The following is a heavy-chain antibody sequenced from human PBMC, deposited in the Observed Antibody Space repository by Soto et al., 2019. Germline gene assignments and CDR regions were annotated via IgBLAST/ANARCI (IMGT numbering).Heavy chain of an antibody. CDR3: ARGPPIVGNTTPLDS. CDR2: IYYSGST. Sequence: SETLSLTSTVSGGSISSGRYYWGWIRQPPGKGLEWIGSIYYSGSTYYNPSLKSRVTISVDTSNNQFALTLTSVTAADTAVYFCARGPPIVGNTTPLDSWGQGTLVTVSS. V-gene: IGHV4-39*06. CDR1: GGSISSGRYY. J-gene: IGHJ4*02. D-gene: IGHD1-26*01.